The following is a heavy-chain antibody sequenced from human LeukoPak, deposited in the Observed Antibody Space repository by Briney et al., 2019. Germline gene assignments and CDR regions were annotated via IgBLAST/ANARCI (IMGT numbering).Heavy chain of an antibody. V-gene: IGHV1-2*02. CDR3: ARHIGHGAFDI. Sequence: ASVKVSCKASGYTFTDYYIHRVRQAPGQGLEWMGWIKPDSGDTNYAQKFQGRVTMTRDTSISTAYMELSRLSSDDTAVYYCARHIGHGAFDIWGQVTMVTVSS. J-gene: IGHJ3*02. CDR2: IKPDSGDT. CDR1: GYTFTDYY.